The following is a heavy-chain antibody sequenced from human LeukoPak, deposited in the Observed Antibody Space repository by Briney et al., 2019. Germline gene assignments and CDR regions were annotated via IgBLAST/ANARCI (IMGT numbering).Heavy chain of an antibody. Sequence: SETLSLTCTVSGGSISSSSYYWGWIRQPPGKGLEWIGSIYHSGSTYYNPSLKSRVTISVDTSKNQFSLKLSSVTAADTAVYYCARDFWSGLGYWYFDLWGRGTLVTVSS. J-gene: IGHJ2*01. CDR1: GGSISSSSYY. V-gene: IGHV4-39*07. CDR3: ARDFWSGLGYWYFDL. D-gene: IGHD3-3*01. CDR2: IYHSGST.